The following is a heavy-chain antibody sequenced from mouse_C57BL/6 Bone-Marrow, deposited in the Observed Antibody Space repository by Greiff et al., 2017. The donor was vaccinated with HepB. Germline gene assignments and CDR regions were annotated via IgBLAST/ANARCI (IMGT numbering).Heavy chain of an antibody. CDR2: IAPEDGET. D-gene: IGHD1-1*01. J-gene: IGHJ2*01. CDR1: GFNIKDYY. Sequence: EVQLQQSGAELVKPGASVKLSCTASGFNIKDYYMHWVKQRTEQGLEWIGRIAPEDGETKYAPKFQGKATITADTSSNTAYLQLSSLTSEDTAVYYCARPLITTVVAGNYFDYWGQGTTLTVSS. V-gene: IGHV14-2*01. CDR3: ARPLITTVVAGNYFDY.